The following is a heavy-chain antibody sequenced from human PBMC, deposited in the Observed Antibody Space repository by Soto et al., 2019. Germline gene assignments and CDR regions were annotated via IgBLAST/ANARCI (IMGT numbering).Heavy chain of an antibody. Sequence: QVQLVESGGGVVQPGRSLRLSCAASGFTFSSYGMHWVRQAPGKGLEWVAVISYDGSNKYYADSVKGRFTISRDNSRHTVYLQMNSLRAEETAVYYCAKSGPKGGSAATNRLYYYYMDVWGKGTTVTVSS. D-gene: IGHD2-15*01. J-gene: IGHJ6*03. CDR3: AKSGPKGGSAATNRLYYYYMDV. CDR1: GFTFSSYG. V-gene: IGHV3-30*18. CDR2: ISYDGSNK.